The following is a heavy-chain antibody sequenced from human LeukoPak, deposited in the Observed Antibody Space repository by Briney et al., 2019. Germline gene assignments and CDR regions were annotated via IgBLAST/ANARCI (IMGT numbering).Heavy chain of an antibody. D-gene: IGHD6-13*01. CDR3: ARGQPPSYYDMDV. CDR2: IWSDGSSK. CDR1: GFTFSSYG. V-gene: IGHV3-33*01. J-gene: IGHJ6*02. Sequence: GGSLRLSCAASGFTFSSYGMHWVRQAPGKGLEWVAVIWSDGSSKHYADSVKGRFTISRDNSKNTLYLQMNSLRAEDTALYYCARGQPPSYYDMDVWGQGTTVTVSS.